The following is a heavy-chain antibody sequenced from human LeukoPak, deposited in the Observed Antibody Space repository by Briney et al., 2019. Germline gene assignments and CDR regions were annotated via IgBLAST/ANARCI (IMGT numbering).Heavy chain of an antibody. CDR2: ISSSSSTI. CDR3: ASGAAAGNYYYYGMDV. J-gene: IGHJ6*02. V-gene: IGHV3-48*02. CDR1: GFTFSSYS. Sequence: GGSLRLSCAASGFTFSSYSMNWVRQAPGKGLGWVSYISSSSSTIYYADSVKGRFTISRDNAKNSLYLQMNSLRDEDTAVYYCASGAAAGNYYYYGMDVWGQGTTVTVSS. D-gene: IGHD6-13*01.